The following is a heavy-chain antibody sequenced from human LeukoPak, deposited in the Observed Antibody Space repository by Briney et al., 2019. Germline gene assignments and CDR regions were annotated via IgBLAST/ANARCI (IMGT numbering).Heavy chain of an antibody. J-gene: IGHJ5*01. CDR3: ARPTLTGVGGRGWFDS. D-gene: IGHD3-16*01. CDR1: GDSITNSGWT. V-gene: IGHV4-39*02. CDR2: LPYDENVADRGIP. Sequence: SETLSLTCFVSGDSITNSGWTWGWVRQPPGKGLEWIGTLPYDENVADRGIPSYNPSLTSRVTISADTSKNHLSLTVSSVTAADTASCYYARPTLTGVGGRGWFDSWGQGALVIVSS.